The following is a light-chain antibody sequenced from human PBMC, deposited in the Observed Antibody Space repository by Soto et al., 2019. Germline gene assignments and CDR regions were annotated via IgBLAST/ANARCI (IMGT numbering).Light chain of an antibody. CDR2: GSS. CDR3: QQYDNWPLT. Sequence: ETVMTQSPATLSVSPEGRATLSCRASQSVRDNVAWYQQQTGQAPRLLFHGSSIRATGIPARFSGSGSETEFTLTISSLQSEDFALYFCQQYDNWPLTFGGGTKVEVK. V-gene: IGKV3-15*01. CDR1: QSVRDN. J-gene: IGKJ4*01.